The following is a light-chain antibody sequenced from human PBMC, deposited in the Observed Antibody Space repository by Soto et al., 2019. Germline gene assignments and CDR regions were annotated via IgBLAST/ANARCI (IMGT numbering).Light chain of an antibody. CDR2: GNS. CDR3: HSYDSSLTALVI. J-gene: IGLJ2*01. CDR1: SSNIGAGYD. V-gene: IGLV1-40*01. Sequence: QSVLTQPPSVSGAPGQGVTISCTGRSSNIGAGYDVHWYQQLPGTAPKLLIYGNSNRPSGVPDRFSGSKSGTSASLAITGLQAEDEALYYCHSYDSSLTALVIFGGGTQLTVL.